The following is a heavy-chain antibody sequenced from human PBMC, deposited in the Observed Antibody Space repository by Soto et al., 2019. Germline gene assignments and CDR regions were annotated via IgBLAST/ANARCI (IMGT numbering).Heavy chain of an antibody. Sequence: GGSLRLSCAASGFVFTNFWMHWVRHVPGKGLVWVARIDTSGHSTNYAESVKGRFTISRDNAKNTVSLQMNSMRVEDTGVYYCARVDYYDSTTYYFSGWFDPWGQGTLVTVSS. D-gene: IGHD3-22*01. V-gene: IGHV3-74*01. J-gene: IGHJ5*02. CDR3: ARVDYYDSTTYYFSGWFDP. CDR2: IDTSGHST. CDR1: GFVFTNFW.